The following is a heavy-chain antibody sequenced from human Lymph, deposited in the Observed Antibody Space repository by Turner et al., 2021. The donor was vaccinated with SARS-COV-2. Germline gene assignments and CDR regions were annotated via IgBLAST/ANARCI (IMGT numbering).Heavy chain of an antibody. Sequence: QVQLVESGGGVVQPGRPLRLSCAASGFTFSSYGMHWVSQAPGKGLEWVVVISNDGSNKDYADYVKGRLTISRDNSNNTLYLLMNSLRAEDTAVYYCAKARDGYNFFTIDYWGQGTLVTVSS. CDR3: AKARDGYNFFTIDY. V-gene: IGHV3-30*18. J-gene: IGHJ4*02. CDR2: ISNDGSNK. D-gene: IGHD5-12*01. CDR1: GFTFSSYG.